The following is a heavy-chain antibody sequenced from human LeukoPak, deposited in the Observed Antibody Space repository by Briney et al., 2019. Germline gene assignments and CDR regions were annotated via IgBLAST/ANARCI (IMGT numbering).Heavy chain of an antibody. D-gene: IGHD3-3*01. Sequence: GESLKISCKGSGYSFTSYGISWVRQAPGQGLELMGWISAYNGNTNYAQKLQGRVTMTTDTSTSTAYMELRSLRSDDTAVYYCARGVAYYDFWSGPGYFDYWGQGTLVTVSS. J-gene: IGHJ4*02. CDR3: ARGVAYYDFWSGPGYFDY. V-gene: IGHV1-18*01. CDR1: GYSFTSYG. CDR2: ISAYNGNT.